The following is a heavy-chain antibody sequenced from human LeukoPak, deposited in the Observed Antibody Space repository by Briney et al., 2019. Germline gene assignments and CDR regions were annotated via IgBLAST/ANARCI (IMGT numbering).Heavy chain of an antibody. CDR1: GYTFNNYG. CDR2: ISAYNGNT. J-gene: IGHJ6*03. CDR3: ARKARAAAETYYYYYMDV. Sequence: ASVKVSCKASGYTFNNYGISWVRQAPGQGLEWMGWISAYNGNTNYAQKLQGRVTMTTDTSTSTAYMELRSLRSDDTAVYYCARKARAAAETYYYYYMDVWGKGTTVTISS. D-gene: IGHD6-13*01. V-gene: IGHV1-18*01.